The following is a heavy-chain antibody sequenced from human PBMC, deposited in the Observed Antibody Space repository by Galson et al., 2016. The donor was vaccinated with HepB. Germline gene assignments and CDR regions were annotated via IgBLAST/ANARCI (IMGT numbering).Heavy chain of an antibody. CDR1: GFTFSSYA. Sequence: LRLSCAASGFTFSSYAMSWVRQAPGKGLEWVSTISGSGATTYVADSVEGRFTMSRDNSKNTLYLQMNSLRVEDTAIYYCAKGGQWLLRGPGWFDPWGQGTLVSVSS. D-gene: IGHD6-19*01. J-gene: IGHJ5*02. CDR3: AKGGQWLLRGPGWFDP. CDR2: ISGSGATT. V-gene: IGHV3-23*01.